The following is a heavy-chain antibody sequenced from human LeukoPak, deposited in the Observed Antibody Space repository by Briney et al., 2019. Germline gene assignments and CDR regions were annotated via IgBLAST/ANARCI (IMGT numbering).Heavy chain of an antibody. CDR3: ARSLFYREGGVTFDY. D-gene: IGHD3-16*01. Sequence: QPGRSLRLSCAASGFTFSSYAMHWVRQAPGKGLEWVAVISYDGSNKYYADSVKGRFTISRDNSKHTLYLQMNSLRAEDTAVYYCARSLFYREGGVTFDYWGQGTLVTVSS. V-gene: IGHV3-30-3*01. CDR1: GFTFSSYA. CDR2: ISYDGSNK. J-gene: IGHJ4*02.